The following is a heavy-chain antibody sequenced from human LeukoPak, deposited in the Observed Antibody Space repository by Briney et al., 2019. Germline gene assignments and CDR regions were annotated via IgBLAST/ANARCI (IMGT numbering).Heavy chain of an antibody. CDR3: ARGRYCSSTSCYRRNAFDI. D-gene: IGHD2-2*01. CDR2: IYSSGST. Sequence: SETLSLTCTVSGGSISSGSYYWSWIRQPAGKGLEWIGRIYSSGSTNYNPSLKSRVTISVDTSKNQFSLKLSSVTAADTAMYYCARGRYCSSTSCYRRNAFDIWGQGTMVTVSS. J-gene: IGHJ3*02. V-gene: IGHV4-61*02. CDR1: GGSISSGSYY.